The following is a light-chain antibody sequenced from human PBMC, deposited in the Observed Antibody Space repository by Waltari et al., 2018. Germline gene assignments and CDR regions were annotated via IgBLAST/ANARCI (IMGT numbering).Light chain of an antibody. Sequence: DLQMTQSPSTLSASVGDRVSITCRASQSINNWLAWYQHKPGKAPNLLIYKASSLESGVPSRFSGSGFGTEFTLTISSLQPDDVATYYCQQYKTYWSFGQGTKLEIK. CDR2: KAS. CDR1: QSINNW. V-gene: IGKV1-5*03. CDR3: QQYKTYWS. J-gene: IGKJ2*01.